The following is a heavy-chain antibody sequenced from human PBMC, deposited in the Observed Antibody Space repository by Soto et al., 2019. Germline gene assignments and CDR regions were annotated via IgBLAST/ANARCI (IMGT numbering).Heavy chain of an antibody. D-gene: IGHD1-1*01. CDR1: GGSIRSSDFY. Sequence: QLQLQESGPRLVKPSGTLSLTCTVSGGSIRSSDFYWDWVRQPPGKGLEWIGTINYSGTTFYSQFPRGRVTISVDTSSNQFSLKLSSVTAADTAVYYCARHHTGHDNLEHWGRGTLVTVSS. V-gene: IGHV4-39*01. CDR2: INYSGTT. J-gene: IGHJ1*01. CDR3: ARHHTGHDNLEH.